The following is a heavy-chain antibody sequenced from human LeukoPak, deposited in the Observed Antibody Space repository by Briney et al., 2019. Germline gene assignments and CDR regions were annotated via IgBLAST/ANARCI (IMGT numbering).Heavy chain of an antibody. D-gene: IGHD6-6*01. Sequence: ASVTVSCTASGGTFSSYAISWVRQAPGQGLEWMGGIIPIFGTANYAQKFQGRVTITTDESTSTAYMELSSLRSEDTAVYYCARIYSSSSGRGYYFDYWGQGTLVTVSS. CDR3: ARIYSSSSGRGYYFDY. CDR2: IIPIFGTA. V-gene: IGHV1-69*05. J-gene: IGHJ4*02. CDR1: GGTFSSYA.